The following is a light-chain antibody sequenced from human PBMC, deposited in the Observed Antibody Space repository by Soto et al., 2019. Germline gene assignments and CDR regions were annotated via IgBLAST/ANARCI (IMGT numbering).Light chain of an antibody. CDR2: YAS. V-gene: IGKV3-15*01. Sequence: EIVMTQSPATLTTSPGERATVSCRASQSVSRNLAWYQQKPGQVPRLLIYYASTRATGIPARFSGSGSGTEFTLSLSGRESEDFAIYYCQQYSNWPRTFGQGTKVEIK. CDR3: QQYSNWPRT. CDR1: QSVSRN. J-gene: IGKJ1*01.